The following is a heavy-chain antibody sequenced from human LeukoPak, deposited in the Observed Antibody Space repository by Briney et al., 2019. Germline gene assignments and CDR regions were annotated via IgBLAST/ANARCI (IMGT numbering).Heavy chain of an antibody. CDR1: GGTISSYY. CDR2: IHYSGST. Sequence: PSETLSLTCTVSGGTISSYYWNWIRQPPGKGLEWIGYIHYSGSTKYNPSLKSRVTISVDTSKNQFSLKLSSVTAADTAVYYWARWYSSGWAFDYWGQGTLVTVSS. J-gene: IGHJ4*02. CDR3: ARWYSSGWAFDY. D-gene: IGHD6-19*01. V-gene: IGHV4-59*08.